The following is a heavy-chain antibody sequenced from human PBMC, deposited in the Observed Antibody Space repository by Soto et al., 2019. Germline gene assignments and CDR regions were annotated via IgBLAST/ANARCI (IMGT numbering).Heavy chain of an antibody. CDR2: ISYDGSNK. CDR1: GFTFSSYA. V-gene: IGHV3-30-3*01. CDR3: ARDYGGRDTAMVTGDY. Sequence: QVPLVESGGGVVQPGRSLRLSCAASGFTFSSYAMHWVRQAPGKGLEWVAVISYDGSNKYYADSVKGRFTISRDNSKNTLYLQMNSLRAEDTAVYYCARDYGGRDTAMVTGDYWGQGTLVTVSS. J-gene: IGHJ4*02. D-gene: IGHD5-18*01.